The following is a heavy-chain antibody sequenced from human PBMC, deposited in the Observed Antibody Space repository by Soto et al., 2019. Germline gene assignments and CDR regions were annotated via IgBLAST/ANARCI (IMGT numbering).Heavy chain of an antibody. CDR2: TNGNLGTG. CDR1: GGTFSSYP. CDR3: ARRDSHGYFRYFDN. J-gene: IGHJ4*02. V-gene: IGHV1-69*06. D-gene: IGHD4-17*01. Sequence: QVQLVQSGAEVKRPGSSVKVSCKASGGTFSSYPISWVRQAPGQGLEWMGGTNGNLGTGNYAQKFRGRLTITTDIPTTPAYMELSSLTSEDTAVYYCARRDSHGYFRYFDNWGQGTLVTVSS.